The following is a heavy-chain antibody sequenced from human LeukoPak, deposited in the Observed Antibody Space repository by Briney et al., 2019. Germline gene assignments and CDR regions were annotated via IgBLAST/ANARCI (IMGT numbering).Heavy chain of an antibody. J-gene: IGHJ4*02. Sequence: PGGSLRLSCAASQVTFSNYSMSWVRQAPGKGLEWVSSISSRDNHIYYADSVKGRFTISRDNAKNSLFLQMNGLRAEDTAMYYCARMTRVGTKSKFYFDSWGPGTLVTVSS. CDR3: ARMTRVGTKSKFYFDS. CDR2: ISSRDNHI. CDR1: QVTFSNYS. D-gene: IGHD1-26*01. V-gene: IGHV3-21*01.